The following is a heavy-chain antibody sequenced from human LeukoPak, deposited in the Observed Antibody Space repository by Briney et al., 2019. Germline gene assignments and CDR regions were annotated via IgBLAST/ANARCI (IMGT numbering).Heavy chain of an antibody. CDR2: INPSGGST. V-gene: IGHV1-46*01. D-gene: IGHD3-9*01. J-gene: IGHJ5*02. Sequence: GASVKVSCKASGYTFTSYYMHWVRQAPGQGLEWMGIINPSGGSTSYAQKFQGRVTMTRDTSISTAYMELSRLRSDDTAVYYCARDLDWLFNWFDPWGQGTLVTVSS. CDR3: ARDLDWLFNWFDP. CDR1: GYTFTSYY.